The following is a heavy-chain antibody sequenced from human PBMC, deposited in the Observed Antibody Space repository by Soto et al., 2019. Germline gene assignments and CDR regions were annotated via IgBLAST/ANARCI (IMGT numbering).Heavy chain of an antibody. CDR2: ISYDGSNK. CDR3: AKDNTRPANYDFWSGPTYYFDY. D-gene: IGHD3-3*01. Sequence: PGGSLILSCAASGFTFSSYGMHWVRQAPGKGLEWVAVISYDGSNKYYADSVKGRFTISRDNSKNTLYLQMNSLRAEDTAVYYCAKDNTRPANYDFWSGPTYYFDYWGQGTLVTVSS. J-gene: IGHJ4*02. CDR1: GFTFSSYG. V-gene: IGHV3-30*18.